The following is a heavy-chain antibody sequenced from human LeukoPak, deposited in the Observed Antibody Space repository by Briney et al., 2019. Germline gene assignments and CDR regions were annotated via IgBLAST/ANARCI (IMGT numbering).Heavy chain of an antibody. Sequence: GGSLRLSCAASGFTFSNYGMNWVRQTPGKGLEWVAYISSSGSTIYYADSVKGRFTISRDNAKNSLYLQMNSLRAEDTAVYYCARETAKSQWLVFRTYYYYYMDVWGKGTTVTISS. CDR3: ARETAKSQWLVFRTYYYYYMDV. CDR1: GFTFSNYG. D-gene: IGHD6-19*01. V-gene: IGHV3-48*03. CDR2: ISSSGSTI. J-gene: IGHJ6*03.